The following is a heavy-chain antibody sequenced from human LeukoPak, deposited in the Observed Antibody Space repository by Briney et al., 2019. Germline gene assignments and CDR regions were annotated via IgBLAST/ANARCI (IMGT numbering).Heavy chain of an antibody. D-gene: IGHD3-9*01. CDR3: VRGAHYYDILTGYPRPQYYFDY. V-gene: IGHV4-34*01. CDR1: GGSFSGYY. CDR2: INHSGST. Sequence: SETLSLTCAVYGGSFSGYYWSWIRQPPGKGLEWIGEINHSGSTNYNPSLKSRVTISVDTSKNQFSLKLSSVTAADTAVYYCVRGAHYYDILTGYPRPQYYFDYWGQGTLVTVSS. J-gene: IGHJ4*02.